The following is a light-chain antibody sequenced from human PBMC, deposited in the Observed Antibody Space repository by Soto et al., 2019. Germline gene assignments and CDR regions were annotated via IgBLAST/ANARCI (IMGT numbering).Light chain of an antibody. CDR1: QSVLYSSNNKNY. CDR2: AAS. V-gene: IGKV1-39*01. Sequence: DIVMTQSPDSLAVSLGERATINCKSSQSVLYSSNNKNYLNWYQQKPRKAPKLLIYAASSLQSGVPSRFSGSGSGTDFTLTISSLQPEDFPTYYCQQSYSTPLTFGGGTKVDIK. CDR3: QQSYSTPLT. J-gene: IGKJ4*01.